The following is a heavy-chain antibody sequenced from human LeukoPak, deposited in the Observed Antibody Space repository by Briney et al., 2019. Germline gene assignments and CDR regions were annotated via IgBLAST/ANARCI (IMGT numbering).Heavy chain of an antibody. J-gene: IGHJ4*02. D-gene: IGHD1-7*01. V-gene: IGHV3-30-3*01. CDR1: GFTFSSYA. CDR2: ISYDGSNK. Sequence: GGSLRLSCAASGFTFSSYAMHWVRQAPGKGLEWVAVISYDGSNKYYADSVKGRFTISRDNSKNTLYLQMNSLRAEDTAIYFCAREDDWNYEDYWGQGTLVTVSS. CDR3: AREDDWNYEDY.